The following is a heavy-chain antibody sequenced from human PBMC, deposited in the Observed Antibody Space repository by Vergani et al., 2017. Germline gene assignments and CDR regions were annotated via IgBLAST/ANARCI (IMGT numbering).Heavy chain of an antibody. D-gene: IGHD2-2*01. CDR1: GGSFSGYY. CDR3: SGSQRLGLIVPAPFDY. CDR2: INHSGST. J-gene: IGHJ4*02. Sequence: QVQLQQWGAGLLKPSETLSLTSVVYGGSFSGYYWSWIRQPPGKGLEWIGEINHSGSTNYNPSRTSRVTISVDTSKNQFSLKLSYVTAADTAVYYCSGSQRLGLIVPAPFDYWGQGTLVTVSS. V-gene: IGHV4-34*01.